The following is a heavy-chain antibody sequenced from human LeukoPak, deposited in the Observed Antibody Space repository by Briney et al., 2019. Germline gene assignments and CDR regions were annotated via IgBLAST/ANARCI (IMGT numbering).Heavy chain of an antibody. Sequence: GRSLRLSCAASGFTFSSYAMHWVRQAPGKGLEWVAVISYDGSNKYYADSVKGRFTISRENAKNSLYLQMNSLRAGDTAVYYCARDTSDGSGAFDIWGQGTMVTVSS. J-gene: IGHJ3*02. V-gene: IGHV3-30*14. CDR1: GFTFSSYA. CDR3: ARDTSDGSGAFDI. CDR2: ISYDGSNK. D-gene: IGHD3-10*01.